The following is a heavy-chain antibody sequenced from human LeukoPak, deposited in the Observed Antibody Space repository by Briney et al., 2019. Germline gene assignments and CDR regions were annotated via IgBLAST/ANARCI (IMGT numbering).Heavy chain of an antibody. V-gene: IGHV2-5*02. CDR1: GFSLSTSGVG. CDR2: IYWDDDK. CDR3: AHRPRVPRGAFDI. Sequence: SGPTLVNPTQTLTLTCTFSGFSLSTSGVGVGWIRQPPGKALEWLALIYWDDDKRYSPSLKSRLTITKDTSKNQVVLTVTNMDLVDTATYFCAHRPRVPRGAFDIWAKGQWSPSLQ. J-gene: IGHJ3*02. D-gene: IGHD3-10*01.